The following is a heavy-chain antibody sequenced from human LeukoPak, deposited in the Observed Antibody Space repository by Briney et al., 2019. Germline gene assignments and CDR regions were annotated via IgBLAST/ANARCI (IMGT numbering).Heavy chain of an antibody. J-gene: IGHJ3*02. CDR1: GGTFSSYA. V-gene: IGHV1-69*05. Sequence: ASVKVSCKASGGTFSSYAISWVRQAPGQGLEWMGGIIPIFGTANYAQKLQGRVTMTTDTSTSTAYMELRSLRSDDTAVYYCARDMVRGEFPYAFDIWGQGTMVTVSS. CDR2: IIPIFGTA. D-gene: IGHD3-10*01. CDR3: ARDMVRGEFPYAFDI.